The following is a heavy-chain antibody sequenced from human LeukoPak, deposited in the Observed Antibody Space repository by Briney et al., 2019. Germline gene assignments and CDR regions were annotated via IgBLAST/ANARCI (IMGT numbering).Heavy chain of an antibody. CDR2: INSDGSST. D-gene: IGHD3-3*02. CDR1: GFTFSSYW. J-gene: IGHJ4*02. V-gene: IGHV3-74*01. Sequence: PGGSLRLSCAASGFTFSSYWMHWVRHAPGEGLVWVSRINSDGSSTSYADSVKGRFTISRDNAKNTLYLQMNGLRAEDTALYYCARVGSISWAYFDYWRQGTLVTVCS. CDR3: ARVGSISWAYFDY.